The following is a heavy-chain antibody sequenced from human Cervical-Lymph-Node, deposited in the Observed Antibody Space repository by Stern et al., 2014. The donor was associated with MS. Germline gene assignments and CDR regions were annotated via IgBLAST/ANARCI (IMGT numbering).Heavy chain of an antibody. D-gene: IGHD4-23*01. CDR2: IYYDGSNR. J-gene: IGHJ1*01. V-gene: IGHV3-33*01. Sequence: VQLVESGGGVVQPGRSLRLSCAASGFTFSSSGMHWVRQAPGKGLEWLAIIYYDGSNRYYADYVKGRFTISRDNSKNTLYLQRNSLRAEDTAVYYCAREGGNTAEYFQHWGQGTLVTVSS. CDR1: GFTFSSSG. CDR3: AREGGNTAEYFQH.